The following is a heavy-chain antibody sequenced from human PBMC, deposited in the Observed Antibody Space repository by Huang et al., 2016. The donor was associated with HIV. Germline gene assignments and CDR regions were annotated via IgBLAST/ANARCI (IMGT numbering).Heavy chain of an antibody. CDR2: IRFDGTND. CDR1: GFPFSAYG. V-gene: IGHV3-30*02. J-gene: IGHJ6*02. D-gene: IGHD6-13*01. CDR3: VKERSSSRVRSSFGF. Sequence: QVRLVESGGGVVQPGASLTLSCSASGFPFSAYGMDWVRQAPGKGMEWVSFIRFDGTNDYLIGSVKGRVTRSSDHSNNTLYVRMNSLRPEDTAVYYGVKERSSSRVRSSFGFWGQGTSVIVSS.